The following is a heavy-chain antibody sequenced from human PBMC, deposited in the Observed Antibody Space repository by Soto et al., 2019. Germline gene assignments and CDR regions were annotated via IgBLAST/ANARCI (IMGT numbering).Heavy chain of an antibody. V-gene: IGHV4-30-4*01. J-gene: IGHJ4*02. Sequence: QVQLQESGPGLVKPSQTLSLTCTVSGGSISSGDYYWSWIRQPPGKGLEWIGYIYYSGSTYYNPSLKSRVTISVDTSKNQFSLKLSSVTAADTAVYYCARERVEAGNYYDSSGYYFDYWGQGTLVTVSS. CDR3: ARERVEAGNYYDSSGYYFDY. CDR2: IYYSGST. CDR1: GGSISSGDYY. D-gene: IGHD3-22*01.